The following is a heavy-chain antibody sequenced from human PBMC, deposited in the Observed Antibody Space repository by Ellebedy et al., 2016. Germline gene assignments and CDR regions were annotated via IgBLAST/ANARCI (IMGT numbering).Heavy chain of an antibody. V-gene: IGHV3-48*01. D-gene: IGHD2-21*02. J-gene: IGHJ3*02. CDR2: ISSSSSTI. Sequence: GESLKISXAASGFTFSSYSMNWVRQAPGKGLEWVSYISSSSSTIYYADSVKGRFTVSRDNSNDMVYLQLNSLRVEDTAVYYCAREEDFGRDSRAFDIWGQGTMVTVSS. CDR1: GFTFSSYS. CDR3: AREEDFGRDSRAFDI.